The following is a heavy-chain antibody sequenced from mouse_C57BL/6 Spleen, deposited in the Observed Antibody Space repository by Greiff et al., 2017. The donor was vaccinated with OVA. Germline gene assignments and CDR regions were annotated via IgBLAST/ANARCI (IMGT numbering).Heavy chain of an antibody. D-gene: IGHD2-4*01. CDR2: IDPETGGT. CDR1: GYTFTDYE. Sequence: QVHVKQSGAELVRPGASVTLSCKASGYTFTDYEMHWVKQTPVHGLEWIGAIDPETGGTAYNQKFKGKAILTADKSSSTAYMELRSLTSEDSAVYYCTRDYATYFDYWGQGTTLTVSS. V-gene: IGHV1-15*01. J-gene: IGHJ2*01. CDR3: TRDYATYFDY.